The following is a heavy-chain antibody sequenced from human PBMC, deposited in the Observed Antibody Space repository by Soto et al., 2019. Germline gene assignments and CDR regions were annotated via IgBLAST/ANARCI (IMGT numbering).Heavy chain of an antibody. CDR1: GGTFSSYT. Sequence: SVKFSCKASGGTFSSYTISWVRQAPGQVLECMVRIIPILGISNYXXKFQGRVXXTSDKSTSTAXMELSXLRSEDTAVYYCAREKVVVTAIPRLAPVPFFDYXX. J-gene: IGHJ4*01. V-gene: IGHV1-69*04. CDR2: IIPILGIS. D-gene: IGHD2-21*02. CDR3: AREKVVVTAIPRLAPVPFFDY.